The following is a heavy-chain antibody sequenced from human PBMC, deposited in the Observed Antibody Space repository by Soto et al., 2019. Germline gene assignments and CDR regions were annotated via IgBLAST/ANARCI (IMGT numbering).Heavy chain of an antibody. V-gene: IGHV4-59*08. CDR2: IYYSGST. J-gene: IGHJ5*02. CDR1: GGSISSYY. Sequence: SETLSLTCTVSGGSISSYYWSWIRQPPGKGLEWIGYIYYSGSTNYNPSLKSRVTISVDTSKNQFSLKLSSVTAADTAVYYCARRNGHSSGFDPWGQGTLVTVSS. CDR3: ARRNGHSSGFDP. D-gene: IGHD3-22*01.